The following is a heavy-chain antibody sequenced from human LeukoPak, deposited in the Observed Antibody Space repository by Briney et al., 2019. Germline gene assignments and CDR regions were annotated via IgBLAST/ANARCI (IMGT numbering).Heavy chain of an antibody. CDR1: GGSFSGYY. D-gene: IGHD4-17*01. Sequence: SEALCLTCAVYGGSFSGYYWSWIRQPPGRGVEWIGEINHSGSTNYNPSLTSRVTISVDTSKNQFSLQLSSVTAADTAVYYCARGGKGYGPDYWGQGTLVTVSS. CDR3: ARGGKGYGPDY. V-gene: IGHV4-34*01. J-gene: IGHJ4*02. CDR2: INHSGST.